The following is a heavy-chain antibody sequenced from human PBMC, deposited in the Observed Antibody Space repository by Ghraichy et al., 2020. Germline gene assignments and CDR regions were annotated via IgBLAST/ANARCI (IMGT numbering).Heavy chain of an antibody. CDR3: ARPQARSYDFWSGGTWNWFDP. D-gene: IGHD3-3*01. Sequence: GGSLRLSCAASGFTFSSYWMHWVRQAPGKGLVWVSRINSDGSSTSYADSVKGRFTISRDNAKNTLYLQMNSLRAEDTAVYYCARPQARSYDFWSGGTWNWFDPWGQGTLVTVSS. J-gene: IGHJ5*02. CDR1: GFTFSSYW. V-gene: IGHV3-74*01. CDR2: INSDGSST.